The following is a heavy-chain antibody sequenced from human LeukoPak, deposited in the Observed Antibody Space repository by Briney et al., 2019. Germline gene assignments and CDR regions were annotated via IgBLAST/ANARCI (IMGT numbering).Heavy chain of an antibody. CDR2: ISGSGGST. Sequence: PGGSLRLSCAASGFTFSSYAMSWVRQAPGKGLEWVSAISGSGGSTYYADSVKGRFTISRDNSKNTLYLQMNSLRAEDTAVYYCARDWLGVNWGYCDYWGQGTLVTVSS. CDR1: GFTFSSYA. CDR3: ARDWLGVNWGYCDY. V-gene: IGHV3-23*01. D-gene: IGHD7-27*01. J-gene: IGHJ4*02.